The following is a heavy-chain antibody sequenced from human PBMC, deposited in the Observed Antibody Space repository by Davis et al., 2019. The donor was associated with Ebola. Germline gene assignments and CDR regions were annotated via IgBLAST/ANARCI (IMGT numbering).Heavy chain of an antibody. Sequence: GESLKISCAASGFTFSSYSMNWVRQAPGKGLEWVSSISSSSSYIYYADSVKGRFTISRDNAKNSLYLQMNSLRAEDTAVYYCARDLSFEVVDWFDPWGQGTLVTVSS. CDR1: GFTFSSYS. CDR3: ARDLSFEVVDWFDP. J-gene: IGHJ5*02. V-gene: IGHV3-21*01. D-gene: IGHD3-3*01. CDR2: ISSSSSYI.